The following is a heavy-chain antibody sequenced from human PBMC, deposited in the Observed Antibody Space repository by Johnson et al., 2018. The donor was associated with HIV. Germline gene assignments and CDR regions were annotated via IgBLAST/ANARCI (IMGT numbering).Heavy chain of an antibody. Sequence: QVQLVESGGGVVQPGRSLRLSCAASGFTFSTYAMHWVRQAPGKGLEWVAVISSDESNKYYADSVKARFTISRDNSKNTLFLQMDSLRADDPAVYYCAREGVSGSYYDAFDLWGQGTMVTVSS. CDR1: GFTFSTYA. D-gene: IGHD1-26*01. CDR3: AREGVSGSYYDAFDL. CDR2: ISSDESNK. V-gene: IGHV3-30*04. J-gene: IGHJ3*01.